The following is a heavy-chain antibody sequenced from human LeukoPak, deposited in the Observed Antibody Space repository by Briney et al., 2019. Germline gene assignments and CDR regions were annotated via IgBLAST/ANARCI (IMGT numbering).Heavy chain of an antibody. CDR2: ISPYNGNT. J-gene: IGHJ6*04. V-gene: IGHV1-18*01. CDR1: GYTFTTYG. D-gene: IGHD2/OR15-2a*01. CDR3: ARRNSYYYCMDV. Sequence: ASVKVSCKASGYTFTTYGLTWVQQAPGQGLELMGWISPYNGNTNYAQKFQGRVTMTTDTSTSTAYMELRSLRSDDTAVYYCARRNSYYYCMDVWGTGTTVTVSS.